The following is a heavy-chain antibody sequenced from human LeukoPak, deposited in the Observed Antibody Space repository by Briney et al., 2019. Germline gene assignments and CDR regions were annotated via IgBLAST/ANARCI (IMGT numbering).Heavy chain of an antibody. D-gene: IGHD5-12*01. CDR2: ISWNSGSI. V-gene: IGHV3-9*01. Sequence: PGGSLRLSCAASGFTFDDYAMHWVRQAPGKGLEWVSGISWNSGSIGYADSVKGRFTISRDNAKNSLYLQMNSLRAEDTALYYCAKDNQYSGYDYFDYWGQGTLVTVSS. CDR1: GFTFDDYA. CDR3: AKDNQYSGYDYFDY. J-gene: IGHJ4*02.